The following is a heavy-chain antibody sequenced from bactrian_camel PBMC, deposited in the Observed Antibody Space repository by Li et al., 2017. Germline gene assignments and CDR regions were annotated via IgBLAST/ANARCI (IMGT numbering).Heavy chain of an antibody. D-gene: IGHD6*01. V-gene: IGHV3S10*01. J-gene: IGHJ4*01. CDR1: GDTGTSNF. Sequence: DVQLVESGGGSVQTGGSLRLSCEATGDTGTSNFMAWFRQAPGKVREGVAGIDSDGFTNVATSVKGRFTISQDNAKNTLFLQMNSLKPEDTAMYYCAAATWCSSNWLSPSAYNYWGQGTQVTVS. CDR3: AAATWCSSNWLSPSAYNY. CDR2: IDSDGFT.